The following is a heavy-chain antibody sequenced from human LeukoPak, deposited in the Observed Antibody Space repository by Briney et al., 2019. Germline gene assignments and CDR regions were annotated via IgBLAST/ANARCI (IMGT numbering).Heavy chain of an antibody. CDR2: INHSGST. CDR1: GGSFSGYY. Sequence: PSETLSLTCAVYGGSFSGYYWSWIRQPPGKGLEWIGEINHSGSTNYNPSLKSRVTISVDTSKNQFSLKLSSVTAADTAVYYCARHSTYYYGSGSYYNRGNWFDPWGQGTLVTVSS. V-gene: IGHV4-34*01. J-gene: IGHJ5*02. CDR3: ARHSTYYYGSGSYYNRGNWFDP. D-gene: IGHD3-10*01.